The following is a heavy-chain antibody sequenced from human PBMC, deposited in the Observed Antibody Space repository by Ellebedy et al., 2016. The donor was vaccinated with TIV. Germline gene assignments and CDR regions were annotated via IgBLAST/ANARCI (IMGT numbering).Heavy chain of an antibody. Sequence: AASVKVSCKASGYTFTSYAMHWVRQAPGQRLEWMGWINAGNGNTKYSQKFQGRVTITRDTSASTAYMELSSLRSEDTAVYYCATSPAVDYYYYYGMDVWGQGTTVTVSS. D-gene: IGHD2-2*01. J-gene: IGHJ6*02. CDR3: ATSPAVDYYYYYGMDV. V-gene: IGHV1-3*01. CDR2: INAGNGNT. CDR1: GYTFTSYA.